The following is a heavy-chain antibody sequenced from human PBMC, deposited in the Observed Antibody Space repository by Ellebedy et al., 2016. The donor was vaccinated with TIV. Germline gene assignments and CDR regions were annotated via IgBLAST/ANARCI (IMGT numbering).Heavy chain of an antibody. V-gene: IGHV1-18*01. CDR2: ISAYNGNT. J-gene: IGHJ4*02. CDR1: GYTFTSYG. CDR3: ARYQGDDYVWGSYLDY. D-gene: IGHD3-16*02. Sequence: AASVKVSCKASGYTFTSYGISWVRQAPGQGLEWMGWISAYNGNTNYAQKLQGRVTMTTDTSTSTAYMELRSLRSDDTAVYYCARYQGDDYVWGSYLDYWGQGTLVTVSS.